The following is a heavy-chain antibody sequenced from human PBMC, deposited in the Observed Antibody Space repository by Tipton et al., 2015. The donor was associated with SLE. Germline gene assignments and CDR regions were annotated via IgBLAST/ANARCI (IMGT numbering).Heavy chain of an antibody. D-gene: IGHD2-8*02. CDR3: AGWTGGPADAFGI. CDR2: ISDTGYDT. V-gene: IGHV3-23*01. J-gene: IGHJ3*02. Sequence: GSLRLSCAASGFTFRSYAMNWVRPAPGKGLELVSAISDTGYDTYYADSMRGRLTISRDNSKSTLYLQINNLRAGDTAVYFCAGWTGGPADAFGIWGQGTMVTVSS. CDR1: GFTFRSYA.